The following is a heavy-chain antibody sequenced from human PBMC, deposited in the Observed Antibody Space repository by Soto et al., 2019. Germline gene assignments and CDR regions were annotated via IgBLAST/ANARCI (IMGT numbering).Heavy chain of an antibody. CDR3: ARHTRRGYSYGPLGY. J-gene: IGHJ4*02. D-gene: IGHD5-18*01. Sequence: ASVKVSCKASGYTFTGYYMHWVRQAPGQGLEWMGWINPNSGGTNYAQKFQGRVTMTRDTSISTAYMELSRLRSDDTAVYYCARHTRRGYSYGPLGYWGQGTLVTVSS. V-gene: IGHV1-2*02. CDR2: INPNSGGT. CDR1: GYTFTGYY.